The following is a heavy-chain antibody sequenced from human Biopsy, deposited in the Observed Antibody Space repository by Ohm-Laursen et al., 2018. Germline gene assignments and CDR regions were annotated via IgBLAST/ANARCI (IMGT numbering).Heavy chain of an antibody. CDR3: ARGLSSGWYGYFDV. CDR1: GFPFTGFS. D-gene: IGHD6-19*01. J-gene: IGHJ2*01. V-gene: IGHV3-21*03. Sequence: SLSLSCAASGFPFTGFSMDWVRQAPGTGLEWVASITSGSSYIYYADSVKGRFTISRGNSKNTLYLQINTLTLEDTAFYYCARGLSSGWYGYFDVWGRGTLVTGSS. CDR2: ITSGSSYI.